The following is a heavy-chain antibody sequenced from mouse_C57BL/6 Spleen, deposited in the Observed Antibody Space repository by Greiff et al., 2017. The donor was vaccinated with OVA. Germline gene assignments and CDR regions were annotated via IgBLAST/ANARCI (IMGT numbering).Heavy chain of an antibody. J-gene: IGHJ4*01. CDR2: IYPGDGDT. D-gene: IGHD1-1*01. CDR1: GYAFSSYW. CDR3: AREGGTVVNDYYAMDY. Sequence: VKLQESGAELVKPGASVKISCKASGYAFSSYWMNWVKQRPGKGLEWIGQIYPGDGDTNYNGKFKGKATLTADKSSSTAYMQLSSLTSEDSAVYFCAREGGTVVNDYYAMDYWGQGTSVTVSS. V-gene: IGHV1-80*01.